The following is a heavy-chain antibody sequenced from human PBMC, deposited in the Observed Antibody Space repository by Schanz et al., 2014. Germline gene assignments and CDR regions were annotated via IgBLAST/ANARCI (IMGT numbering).Heavy chain of an antibody. V-gene: IGHV1-46*01. CDR1: GYTFVSYS. J-gene: IGHJ3*02. D-gene: IGHD3-9*01. CDR3: AFDRDDAYDI. CDR2: IIPVLAIA. Sequence: QVQLVQSGAEVKKPGASVKVSCKASGYTFVSYSMHWIRQAPGQGLEWMGRIIPVLAIADYAQKFQGRVTVTRDTSTTTVYMDLSSLISEDTAVYYCAFDRDDAYDIWGQGTTVTVSS.